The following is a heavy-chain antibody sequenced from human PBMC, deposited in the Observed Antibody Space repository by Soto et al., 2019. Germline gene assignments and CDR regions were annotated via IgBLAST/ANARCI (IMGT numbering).Heavy chain of an antibody. CDR1: GYTFTSYA. V-gene: IGHV1-3*01. J-gene: IGHJ5*02. CDR3: VRDPYGSGSYLVGP. CDR2: INPGNGNT. D-gene: IGHD3-10*01. Sequence: GASVKVSCKASGYTFTSYAMHWVRQAPGQRLEWMGWINPGNGNTKYSQKFQGRVTITRDTSASTAYMELSSLRSEDTAVYYCVRDPYGSGSYLVGPWGQGTLVTVSS.